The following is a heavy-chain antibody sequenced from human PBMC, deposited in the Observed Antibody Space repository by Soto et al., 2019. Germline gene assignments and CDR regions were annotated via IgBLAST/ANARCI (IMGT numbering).Heavy chain of an antibody. CDR2: VGTAGDT. CDR3: ARERGGYFDY. J-gene: IGHJ4*02. V-gene: IGHV3-13*01. CDR1: GFTFGSYD. D-gene: IGHD2-15*01. Sequence: PVGFLRLSCAASGFTFGSYDIHWVRQASGKGLEWVSAVGTAGDTYYSGSAKGRFTISREDAKNSLYLQMNSLRGGDTAVYYCARERGGYFDYWGQGTLVTVSS.